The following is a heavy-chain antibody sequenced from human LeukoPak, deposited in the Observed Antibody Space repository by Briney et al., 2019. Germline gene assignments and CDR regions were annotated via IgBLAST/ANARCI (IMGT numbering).Heavy chain of an antibody. V-gene: IGHV1-18*01. CDR2: ISTYNDKT. CDR1: GYTLNDYG. Sequence: ASVKVSCKASGYTLNDYGVSWVRQAPGQGLEWMGWISTYNDKTNYAQKFQGRGTLTTDTSTSTVYMELRSLTSDDTAVYYCARDGSYRHFDFWGQGTLVTVSS. D-gene: IGHD1-14*01. CDR3: ARDGSYRHFDF. J-gene: IGHJ4*02.